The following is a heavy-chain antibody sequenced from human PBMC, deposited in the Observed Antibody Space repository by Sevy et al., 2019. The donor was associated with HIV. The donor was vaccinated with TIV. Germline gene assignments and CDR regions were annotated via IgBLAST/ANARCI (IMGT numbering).Heavy chain of an antibody. CDR1: GYSFTNYW. D-gene: IGHD3-9*01. CDR2: IFPTDSDT. V-gene: IGHV5-51*03. Sequence: QQGESLKISCKLSGYSFTNYWIGWVRQMPGKGLEWMGIIFPTDSDTRYSPSFQGQVTISADKSISTAYLQWHSLKASDTAMYYCAKRKTIGPYDAFDLWGQGTMVTVSS. CDR3: AKRKTIGPYDAFDL. J-gene: IGHJ3*01.